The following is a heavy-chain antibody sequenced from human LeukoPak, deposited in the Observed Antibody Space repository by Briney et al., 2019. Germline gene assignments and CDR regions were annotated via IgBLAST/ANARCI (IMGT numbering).Heavy chain of an antibody. D-gene: IGHD2-2*01. CDR2: ISGSGGST. J-gene: IGHJ4*02. CDR1: GFTFSSYA. V-gene: IGHV3-23*01. Sequence: GGSLRLSCAASGFTFSSYAMSWVRQAPGKGLEWVSAISGSGGSTYYADSVKGRFTISRDNSKNTLYLQMNSLRAEDTAVYYCAKDQEGVPAAYNFDYWGRGTLVTVSS. CDR3: AKDQEGVPAAYNFDY.